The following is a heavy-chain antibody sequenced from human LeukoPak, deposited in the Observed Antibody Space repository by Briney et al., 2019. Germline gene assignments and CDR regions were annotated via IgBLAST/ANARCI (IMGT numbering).Heavy chain of an antibody. CDR2: IYTSGST. CDR1: GGSFSSYY. Sequence: SETLSLTCAVSGGSFSSYYWSWIRQPPGKGLEWIGYIYTSGSTNYNPSLKSRVTISVDTSKNQFSLKLSSVTAADTAVYYCASLAPSFSFDYWGQGTLVTVSS. J-gene: IGHJ4*02. CDR3: ASLAPSFSFDY. D-gene: IGHD3-3*01. V-gene: IGHV4-4*09.